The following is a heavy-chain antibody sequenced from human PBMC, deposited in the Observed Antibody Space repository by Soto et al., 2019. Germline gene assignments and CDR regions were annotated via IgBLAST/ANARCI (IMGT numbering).Heavy chain of an antibody. D-gene: IGHD6-13*01. Sequence: QVQLVQSGAEVKKPGASVKVSCKASGYTFTSYDINWVRQATGQGLEWMGWMNPNSGNTGYAQEFQGRVTMTRNTSISTAYMDLSSLRSDDTAVYFCARERAAAGFDYWGQGTLVTVSS. V-gene: IGHV1-8*01. CDR1: GYTFTSYD. CDR2: MNPNSGNT. J-gene: IGHJ4*02. CDR3: ARERAAAGFDY.